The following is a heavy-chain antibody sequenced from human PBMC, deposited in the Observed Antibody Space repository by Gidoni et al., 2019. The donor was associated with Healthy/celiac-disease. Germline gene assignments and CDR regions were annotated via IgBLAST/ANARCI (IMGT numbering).Heavy chain of an antibody. J-gene: IGHJ6*02. CDR3: ARDLRFLEWPIWDYYYYGMDV. V-gene: IGHV3-48*01. CDR2: ISSSSSTI. CDR1: GFTFSSYS. Sequence: EVQLVESGGGLVQPGGSLRLSCAASGFTFSSYSMNWVRQAPGKGLEWVSYISSSSSTIYYADSVKGRFTISRDNAKNSLYLQMNSLRAEDTAVYYCARDLRFLEWPIWDYYYYGMDVWGQGTTVTVSS. D-gene: IGHD3-3*01.